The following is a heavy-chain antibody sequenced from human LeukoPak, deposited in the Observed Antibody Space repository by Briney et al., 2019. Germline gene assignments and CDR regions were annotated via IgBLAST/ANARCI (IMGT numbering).Heavy chain of an antibody. J-gene: IGHJ4*02. V-gene: IGHV3-23*01. D-gene: IGHD2-21*02. CDR2: ISGNGGNK. Sequence: GGSLRLSCATSGFSFSTYAMAWVRQAPGTGLEWVATISGNGGNKYYANSVKGRFTISRDNSRNTLYLQMNSLRAEDTAVYYCAKRLLGVVTATLDYWGQGTLVTVSS. CDR1: GFSFSTYA. CDR3: AKRLLGVVTATLDY.